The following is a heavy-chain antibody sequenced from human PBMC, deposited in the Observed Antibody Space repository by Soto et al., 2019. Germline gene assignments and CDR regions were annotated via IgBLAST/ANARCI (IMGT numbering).Heavy chain of an antibody. CDR2: ISSSSSYI. D-gene: IGHD6-13*01. V-gene: IGHV3-21*01. Sequence: EVQLVESGGGLVKPGGSLRLSCAASGFTFSSYSMNWVRQAPGKGLEWVSSISSSSSYIYYADSVKGRFTISRDNAKNSLYLQMNSLRAEDTAVYYCARAKRGLAAAGVFDYWGQGTLVTVSS. CDR3: ARAKRGLAAAGVFDY. J-gene: IGHJ4*02. CDR1: GFTFSSYS.